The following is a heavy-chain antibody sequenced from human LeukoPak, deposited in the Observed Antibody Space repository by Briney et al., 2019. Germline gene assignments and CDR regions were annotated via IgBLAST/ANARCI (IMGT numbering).Heavy chain of an antibody. Sequence: GGSLRLSCAASGFNFRNYWMGWVRQAPGKGLEWVANINPDGGGKFYVDSVEGRFTISRDNAKNSLYLQMNSLRAEDTAMYYCARDGGRNFDYWGQGTLVTVSS. V-gene: IGHV3-7*01. CDR1: GFNFRNYW. CDR3: ARDGGRNFDY. CDR2: INPDGGGK. J-gene: IGHJ4*02.